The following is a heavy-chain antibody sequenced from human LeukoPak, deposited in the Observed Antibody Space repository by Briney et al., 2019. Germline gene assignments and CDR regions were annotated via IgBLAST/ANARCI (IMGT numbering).Heavy chain of an antibody. CDR3: AKGIKWLFHNDAFDI. V-gene: IGHV3-74*01. CDR2: INTDGSST. Sequence: PGGSLRLSCAASGFTFSSYWMHWVRQAPGKGLVWVSRINTDGSSTSYADSVKGRFTISRDNAKNTLYLQMNSLRAEDTAVYYCAKGIKWLFHNDAFDIWGQGTMVTVSS. J-gene: IGHJ3*02. D-gene: IGHD3-22*01. CDR1: GFTFSSYW.